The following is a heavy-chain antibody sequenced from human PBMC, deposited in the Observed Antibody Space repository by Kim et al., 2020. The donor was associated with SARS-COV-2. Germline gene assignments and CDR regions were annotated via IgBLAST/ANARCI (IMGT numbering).Heavy chain of an antibody. J-gene: IGHJ6*02. CDR1: GYTFTSYA. D-gene: IGHD2-8*02. CDR3: ARELFVVYAIGYYYGMDV. V-gene: IGHV1-3*01. Sequence: ASVKVSCKASGYTFTSYAMHWVLQSPGQRLEWMGWINACNGNTKYSQKFQDRVTLTRDTYARAAYMELSSLRSEDTAVYDCARELFVVYAIGYYYGMDVWGQGTTVTVSS. CDR2: INACNGNT.